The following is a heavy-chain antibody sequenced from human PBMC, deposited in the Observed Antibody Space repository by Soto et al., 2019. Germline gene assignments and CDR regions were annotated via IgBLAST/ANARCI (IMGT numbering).Heavy chain of an antibody. D-gene: IGHD4-17*01. CDR2: ISYDGSNK. CDR1: GFTFSSYG. J-gene: IGHJ4*02. Sequence: QVQLVESGGGVVKPGRSLRLSCAASGFTFSSYGMHWVRQAPGKGLEWVAVISYDGSNKYYADSVKGRFTISRDNSKNPLYLQMNSLRAEDTAVYYCAKGKTILMTTVTVFDYWGQGTLVTVSS. V-gene: IGHV3-30*18. CDR3: AKGKTILMTTVTVFDY.